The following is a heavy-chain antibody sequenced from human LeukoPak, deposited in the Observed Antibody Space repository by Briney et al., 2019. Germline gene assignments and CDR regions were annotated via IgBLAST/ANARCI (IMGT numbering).Heavy chain of an antibody. J-gene: IGHJ4*02. CDR2: IIPSLGIA. CDR1: GGTFSSYA. Sequence: SVKVSCKASGGTFSSYAISWVRQAPGQGLEWMGRIIPSLGIANYAQKCQGRVTITADQSTSTAYMELSSLRSEDTAVYYCARAGIAAWGYYFDYWGQGTLVTVSS. D-gene: IGHD6-25*01. CDR3: ARAGIAAWGYYFDY. V-gene: IGHV1-69*04.